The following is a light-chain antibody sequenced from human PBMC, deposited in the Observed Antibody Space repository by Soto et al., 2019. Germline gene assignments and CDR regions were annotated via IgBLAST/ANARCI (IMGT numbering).Light chain of an antibody. CDR2: RNN. CDR3: AAWDDSLRGPDHV. CDR1: SSNIGSNY. J-gene: IGLJ1*01. Sequence: QSVLTQPPSASGTPGQRVTISCSGSSSNIGSNYVYWYQQLPGTAPKLLIYRNNQRPSGVPDRFSGSKSGTSASLASSGLRSEDEADYYCAAWDDSLRGPDHVFGTGTKLTVL. V-gene: IGLV1-47*01.